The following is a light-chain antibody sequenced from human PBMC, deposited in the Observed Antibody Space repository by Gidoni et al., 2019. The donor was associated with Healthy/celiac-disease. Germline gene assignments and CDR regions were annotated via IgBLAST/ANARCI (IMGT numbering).Light chain of an antibody. CDR2: QDS. Sequence: SYGLTQPPSVSGSPGQTASITCAGDNVGDKYACWYQQKPGQSPVLVIYQDSKRPSGIPERFSGSNSGNTATLTISGTQAMDEADYYCQAWDSSTVVFGGGTKLTVL. CDR1: NVGDKY. J-gene: IGLJ2*01. V-gene: IGLV3-1*01. CDR3: QAWDSSTVV.